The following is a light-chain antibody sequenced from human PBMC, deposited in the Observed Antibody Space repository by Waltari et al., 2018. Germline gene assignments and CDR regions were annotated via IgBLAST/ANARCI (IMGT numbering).Light chain of an antibody. V-gene: IGLV2-14*03. CDR3: SSYTTTDTPHYV. CDR1: SSDIGGYHY. CDR2: DVY. J-gene: IGLJ1*01. Sequence: QSALTQPASVSGSPGQSITLSCTGSSSDIGGYHYVSWYQQHPGKAPKLIIYDVYNPPSGVSSRCSGSKSGTTASLTISGLQAEDEADYYCSSYTTTDTPHYVFGSGTRVTVL.